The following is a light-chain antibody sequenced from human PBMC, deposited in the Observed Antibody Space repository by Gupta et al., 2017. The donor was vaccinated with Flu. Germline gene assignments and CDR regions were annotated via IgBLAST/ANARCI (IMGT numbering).Light chain of an antibody. CDR3: SSYAGSNNLG. Sequence: QSALTHPPPASGSPGQSVPISCAGPSSDVGGYNYVSWYQQRPGKAPKLLIYEVNKRPSGVPDRFSGSKSGNTASLTVSGLQADDEADYYCSSYAGSNNLGFGGGTKLTVL. CDR1: SSDVGGYNY. CDR2: EVN. V-gene: IGLV2-8*01. J-gene: IGLJ2*01.